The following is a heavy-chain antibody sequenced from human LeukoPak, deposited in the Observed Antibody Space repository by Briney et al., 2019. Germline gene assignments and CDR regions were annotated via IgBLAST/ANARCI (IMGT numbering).Heavy chain of an antibody. Sequence: GGSLRLSCAASGFTFSSYWMSWVRQAPGKGLEWVANIKQDGSEKYYVDSVKGRFTISRDNAKNSLYLQMNSLRAEDTAVYYCARVPDYYGSGSRFDPGGQGTLVTVSS. V-gene: IGHV3-7*01. D-gene: IGHD3-10*01. CDR3: ARVPDYYGSGSRFDP. CDR2: IKQDGSEK. J-gene: IGHJ5*02. CDR1: GFTFSSYW.